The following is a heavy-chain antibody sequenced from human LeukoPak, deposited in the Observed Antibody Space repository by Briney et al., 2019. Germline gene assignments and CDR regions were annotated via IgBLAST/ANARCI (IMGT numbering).Heavy chain of an antibody. CDR1: GFTFSSYW. Sequence: GGSLRLSCAASGFTFSSYWMSWVRQAPGKGLEWVANIKDDGSEKRDVDSVKGRFTISRDNAKNSLYLQMNSLRAEDTAVYYCARDLTPRPLSYWGQGTLVTVSS. V-gene: IGHV3-7*01. CDR3: ARDLTPRPLSY. CDR2: IKDDGSEK. J-gene: IGHJ4*02.